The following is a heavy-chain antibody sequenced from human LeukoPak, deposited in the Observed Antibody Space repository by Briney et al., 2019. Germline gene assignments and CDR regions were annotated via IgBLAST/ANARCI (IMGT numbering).Heavy chain of an antibody. CDR1: GISFSNYS. V-gene: IGHV3-21*01. CDR2: ISSSSRFI. Sequence: GGSLRLSCAASGISFSNYSMNWVRQAPGKGLEWVSLISSSSRFIYYGDSVKGRFTISRDNAKNSLYLQMNSLRAEDTAVYYCARVGPAISARDAFDIWGQGTMVTVSS. J-gene: IGHJ3*02. D-gene: IGHD3-9*01. CDR3: ARVGPAISARDAFDI.